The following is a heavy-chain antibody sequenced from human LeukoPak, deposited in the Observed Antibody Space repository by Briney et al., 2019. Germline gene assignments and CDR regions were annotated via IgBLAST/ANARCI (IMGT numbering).Heavy chain of an antibody. CDR1: GFTFSNAW. V-gene: IGHV3-15*01. D-gene: IGHD5-24*01. CDR2: IKSKTDDGTT. CDR3: TTVAAYEMY. J-gene: IGHJ4*02. Sequence: GGSLRLSCAASGFTFSNAWMSWVRQAPGKGLEWVGSIKSKTDDGTTDYAAPAKGRFTISRDDSKNTLYLQMKSMKTEATAVYYCTTVAAYEMYCGQGTLVTVSS.